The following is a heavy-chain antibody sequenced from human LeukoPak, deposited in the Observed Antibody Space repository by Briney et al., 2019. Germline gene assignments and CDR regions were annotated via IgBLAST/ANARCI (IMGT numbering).Heavy chain of an antibody. V-gene: IGHV1-69*05. Sequence: GASVKVSCKASGGTFSSYAISWVRQAPGQGLEWMGGIIPIFGTANYAQKFQGRVTMTTDESTSTAYIELGSVRSEDTAVYCCARGASGVVVPATMTNFDYWGQGTQVTVSS. CDR2: IIPIFGTA. CDR3: ARGASGVVVPATMTNFDY. D-gene: IGHD2-2*01. J-gene: IGHJ4*02. CDR1: GGTFSSYA.